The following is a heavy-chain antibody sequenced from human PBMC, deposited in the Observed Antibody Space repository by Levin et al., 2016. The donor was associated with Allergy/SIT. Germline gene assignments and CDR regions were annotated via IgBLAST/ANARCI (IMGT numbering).Heavy chain of an antibody. J-gene: IGHJ6*02. CDR1: GFSVRTSGMC. CDR3: ARAQMDDDYGVSYYYAMDV. D-gene: IGHD4-17*01. V-gene: IGHV2-70*01. CDR2: IDWDDEK. Sequence: SGPTLVKPTQTLTLTCTFSGFSVRTSGMCVSWIRQPPGKALEWLALIDWDDEKYYSTSLKTRLSVSKDTSKNQVVLTMTNMDPVDTATYYCARAQMDDDYGVSYYYAMDVWGQGTTVTVSS.